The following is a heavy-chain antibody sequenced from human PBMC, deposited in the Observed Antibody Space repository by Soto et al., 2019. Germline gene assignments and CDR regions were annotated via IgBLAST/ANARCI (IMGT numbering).Heavy chain of an antibody. V-gene: IGHV4-34*01. CDR2: INHSGTT. Sequence: SETLSLTCAVYGGSFSDYYWSWIRQPPGKGLEWIGEINHSGTTNYNPSLKSRVTISVDTSKNQFSLKLSSVTAADTAVYYCATRAADYDFWSGYYSYYYYMDVWGKGTTVTVSS. J-gene: IGHJ6*03. CDR3: ATRAADYDFWSGYYSYYYYMDV. D-gene: IGHD3-3*01. CDR1: GGSFSDYY.